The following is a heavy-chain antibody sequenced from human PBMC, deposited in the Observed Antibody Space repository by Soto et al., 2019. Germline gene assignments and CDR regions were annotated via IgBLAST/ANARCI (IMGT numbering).Heavy chain of an antibody. V-gene: IGHV3-23*01. CDR2: ISGGGDRT. CDR3: ARTVLGSTSRPDWWYFEL. CDR1: GFTFINYA. Sequence: EVQLLESGGGLVQPGGSLRLSCVGSGFTFINYAMNWVRQTPGKGLEWVSTISGGGDRTFDADTVKGRFTISRDNSKNRVNLKMISLRADDTAVHYCARTVLGSTSRPDWWYFELWGRGTLVTVSS. D-gene: IGHD2-2*01. J-gene: IGHJ2*01.